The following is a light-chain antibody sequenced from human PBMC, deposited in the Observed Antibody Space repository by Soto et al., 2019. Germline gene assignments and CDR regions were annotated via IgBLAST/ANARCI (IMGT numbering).Light chain of an antibody. CDR1: QGISRW. CDR2: DAS. J-gene: IGKJ1*01. CDR3: QQYNTYSRT. V-gene: IGKV1-5*01. Sequence: DIQMTQSPSSVSASVGDRVTITCRASQGISRWLAWFQKKPGKAPKLLIYDASSLESGVPSRFSGGGSGTEFTLTITSLQPDDFATYYCQQYNTYSRTFGQGTKVDIK.